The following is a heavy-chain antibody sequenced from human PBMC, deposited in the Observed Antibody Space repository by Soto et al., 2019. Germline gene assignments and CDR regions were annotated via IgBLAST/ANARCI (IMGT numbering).Heavy chain of an antibody. CDR1: GFTFSSYG. D-gene: IGHD3-9*01. J-gene: IGHJ3*02. CDR2: ISYDGSNK. Sequence: QVQLVESGGGVVQPGRSLRLSCAASGFTFSSYGMHWVRQAPGKGLEWVAVISYDGSNKYYADSVKGRFTISRDNSKNTRDRQMNSLRAEDTAVYYCAKDLHVLRDFDWLLPAPQYDASDIWGQGTMVTVSS. CDR3: AKDLHVLRDFDWLLPAPQYDASDI. V-gene: IGHV3-30*18.